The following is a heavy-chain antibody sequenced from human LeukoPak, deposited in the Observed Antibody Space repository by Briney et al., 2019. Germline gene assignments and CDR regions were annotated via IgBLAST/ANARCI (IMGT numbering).Heavy chain of an antibody. Sequence: GASVKVSCKASGYNFISYYMHWVRQAPGQGLEWMGIINSSGGSTSYAQKFQDRVTMTRDTSTSTVYMELSSLKCEDTAVYYCAREDVVLVDAVRYYYYGMDFWGQGTTVTVSS. CDR3: AREDVVLVDAVRYYYYGMDF. CDR2: INSSGGST. CDR1: GYNFISYY. V-gene: IGHV1-46*01. J-gene: IGHJ6*02. D-gene: IGHD2-8*01.